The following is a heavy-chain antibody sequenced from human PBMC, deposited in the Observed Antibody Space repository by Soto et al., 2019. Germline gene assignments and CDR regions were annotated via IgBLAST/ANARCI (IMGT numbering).Heavy chain of an antibody. J-gene: IGHJ6*02. CDR2: IYYSGST. Sequence: PSETLSLTCSVSGGSVSSGSYYWSWIRQPPGKGLEWIGYIYYSGSTNYSPSLKSRVTISVDTSKNQFSLKLISVTAADTAVYYDARYSYCDILTGYYEPRDYGIDVWSQGNTVPVSS. V-gene: IGHV4-61*01. D-gene: IGHD3-9*01. CDR3: ARYSYCDILTGYYEPRDYGIDV. CDR1: GGSVSSGSYY.